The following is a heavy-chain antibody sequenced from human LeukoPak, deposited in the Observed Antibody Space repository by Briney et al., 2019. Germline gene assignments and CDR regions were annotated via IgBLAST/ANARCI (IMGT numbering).Heavy chain of an antibody. CDR3: ARDRPLTGAH. CDR2: IKQDGSEK. Sequence: QPGGSLRLSCAASRFTVSSNYMSWVRQAPGKGLEWVANIKQDGSEKYYVDSVKGRFTISRDNAKNSLYLQMNSLRAEDTAVYYCARDRPLTGAHWGQGTLVTVSS. D-gene: IGHD1-26*01. V-gene: IGHV3-7*04. J-gene: IGHJ4*02. CDR1: RFTVSSNY.